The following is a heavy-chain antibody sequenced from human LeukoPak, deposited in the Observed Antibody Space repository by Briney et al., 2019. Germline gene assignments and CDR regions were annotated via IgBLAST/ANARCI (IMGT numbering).Heavy chain of an antibody. J-gene: IGHJ4*02. V-gene: IGHV1-18*01. Sequence: ASVKVSCKASGYTFTSYGISWVRQAPGQGLEWMGWISAYNGNTNYAQKLQGRVTMTTDTSTSTAYMELRSLRSDDTAVYYCATLGYYDSSGYYLDYWGQGTLVTVSS. CDR1: GYTFTSYG. CDR2: ISAYNGNT. D-gene: IGHD3-22*01. CDR3: ATLGYYDSSGYYLDY.